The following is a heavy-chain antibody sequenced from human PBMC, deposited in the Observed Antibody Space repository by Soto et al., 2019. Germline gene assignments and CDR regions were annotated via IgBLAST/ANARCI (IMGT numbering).Heavy chain of an antibody. CDR2: ISYDGGFK. CDR3: VRDHGWTTVAGTGYFES. V-gene: IGHV3-30*03. D-gene: IGHD6-19*01. CDR1: GFTFITYA. J-gene: IGHJ4*02. Sequence: QVQLVESGGGVVQPGKSLRLSCATSGFTFITYALYWVRQAPGKGLEWVAVISYDGGFKYYADSVKGRFTISRDNSKNTRYLQMNSLRAEDAAVDYCVRDHGWTTVAGTGYFESWGQGTLVTVSS.